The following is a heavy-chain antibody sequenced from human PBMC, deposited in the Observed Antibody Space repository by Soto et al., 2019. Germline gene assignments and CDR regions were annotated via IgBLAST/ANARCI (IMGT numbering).Heavy chain of an antibody. CDR2: IWYDGSNK. CDR1: GFTFSSYG. D-gene: IGHD5-12*01. CDR3: ARVGSGYDLYYYYGMDV. J-gene: IGHJ6*02. Sequence: QVQLVESGGGVVQPGRSLRLSCAASGFTFSSYGMHWVRQAPGKGLEWVAVIWYDGSNKYYADSVKGRFTISRDNSKTTLYLQMNSLRDEDTAVYYCARVGSGYDLYYYYGMDVWGQGTTFTVSS. V-gene: IGHV3-33*01.